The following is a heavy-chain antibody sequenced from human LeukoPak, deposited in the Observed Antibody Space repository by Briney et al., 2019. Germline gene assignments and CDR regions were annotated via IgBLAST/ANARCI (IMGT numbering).Heavy chain of an antibody. CDR2: ISGSSSTI. V-gene: IGHV3-48*01. CDR1: GFTFSTYS. J-gene: IGHJ4*02. Sequence: GGSLRLSCAASGFTFSTYSMNWVRQAPGEGLEWVSYISGSSSTIYYADSVRGRFSISRDNAKNSLYLQMDSLRAEDTAVYYCARGGWEFDYWGQGTLVTVSS. D-gene: IGHD1-26*01. CDR3: ARGGWEFDY.